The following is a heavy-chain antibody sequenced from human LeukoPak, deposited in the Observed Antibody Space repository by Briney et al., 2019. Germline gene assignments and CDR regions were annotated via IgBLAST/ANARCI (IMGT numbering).Heavy chain of an antibody. CDR3: ARDLGGTSFYFDY. CDR1: GDTFSGYY. J-gene: IGHJ4*02. V-gene: IGHV1-2*02. CDR2: INPDSGGT. D-gene: IGHD1-1*01. Sequence: ASVKVSCKASGDTFSGYYLHWVRQAPGQGLEWMGWINPDSGGTTYARKFRDRVTMTRDTSINTAYMELSSLKSDDTAVYYCARDLGGTSFYFDYWGQGTLVTASS.